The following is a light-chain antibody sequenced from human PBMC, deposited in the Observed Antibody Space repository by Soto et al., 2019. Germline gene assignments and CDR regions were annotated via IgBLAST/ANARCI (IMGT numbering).Light chain of an antibody. CDR1: QSINTW. Sequence: DIQMTQSPSTLSASVGGRVTITCRASQSINTWLAWYQQKPGKAPKLLLYRASTLESGVPSRFSGSGSGTEFTLTISSLQPDDFSTYYCQHYNTYSGTFGPGTKVDI. CDR2: RAS. CDR3: QHYNTYSGT. J-gene: IGKJ3*01. V-gene: IGKV1-5*03.